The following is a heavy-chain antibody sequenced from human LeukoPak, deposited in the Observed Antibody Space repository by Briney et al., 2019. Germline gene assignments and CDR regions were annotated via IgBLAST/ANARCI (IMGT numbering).Heavy chain of an antibody. J-gene: IGHJ4*02. Sequence: ASVTVSCKASGYTFSGYYIHWVRQAPGQGLEWMGWINPNSGGTNYAQRFQGRVTMTRDTSISTAYMDLSRLRPDDTAVYYCARVDSTGYYRGRGPIDYWGQGTLATVSS. CDR2: INPNSGGT. CDR1: GYTFSGYY. V-gene: IGHV1-2*02. D-gene: IGHD3-22*01. CDR3: ARVDSTGYYRGRGPIDY.